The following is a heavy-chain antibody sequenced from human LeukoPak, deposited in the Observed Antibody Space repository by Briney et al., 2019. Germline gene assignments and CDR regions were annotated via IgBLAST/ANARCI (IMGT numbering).Heavy chain of an antibody. V-gene: IGHV3-30*03. CDR3: TIFITMVRGVIITDY. D-gene: IGHD3-10*01. J-gene: IGHJ4*02. CDR2: ISYDGRTK. CDR1: GFTFSGYG. Sequence: GRSLRLSCAASGFTFSGYGMHWVRRAPGKGLEWVAVISYDGRTKYYTDSVKGRFTISRDNSKNTLYLQMNSLKTEDTAVYYCTIFITMVRGVIITDYWGQGTLVTVSS.